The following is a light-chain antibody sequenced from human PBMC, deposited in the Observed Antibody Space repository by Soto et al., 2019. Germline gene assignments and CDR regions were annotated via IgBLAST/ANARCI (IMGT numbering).Light chain of an antibody. CDR2: TSG. Sequence: IHMTQSPSSLSASVGDRVTITCRASQRITTYLNWYQQKPGEAPKLLISTSGTLQRGVPSRFTSSRSATDFHLAITGLHPADFATYFFQQTYITPYTFGQGAKREIK. J-gene: IGKJ2*01. CDR3: QQTYITPYT. CDR1: QRITTY. V-gene: IGKV1-39*01.